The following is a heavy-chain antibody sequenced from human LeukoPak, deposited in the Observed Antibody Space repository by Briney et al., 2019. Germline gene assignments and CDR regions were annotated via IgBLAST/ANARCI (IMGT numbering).Heavy chain of an antibody. CDR3: ASPGPYYYDSSGRDAFDI. D-gene: IGHD3-22*01. Sequence: SETLSLTCAVYGGSFSGYYWSWIRQPPGKGLEWIGEINHSGSTNYNPSLKSRVTISVDTSKNQFSLKLSSVTAADTAVYYCASPGPYYYDSSGRDAFDIWGQGTMVTVSS. V-gene: IGHV4-34*01. CDR1: GGSFSGYY. J-gene: IGHJ3*02. CDR2: INHSGST.